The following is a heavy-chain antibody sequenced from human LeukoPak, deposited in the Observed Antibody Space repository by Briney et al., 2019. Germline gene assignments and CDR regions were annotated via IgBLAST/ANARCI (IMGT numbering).Heavy chain of an antibody. Sequence: QTGGSLRLSCAASGFTFSIYSMSWVRQAPGKGLEWVSYITSGSDMIYYADSVKGRFIISRDNAKNSLYLEMNSLRAEDTAVYYCTTLNFHDSWGQGTLVTVSS. V-gene: IGHV3-48*01. CDR1: GFTFSIYS. CDR3: TTLNFHDS. D-gene: IGHD3-9*01. J-gene: IGHJ4*02. CDR2: ITSGSDMI.